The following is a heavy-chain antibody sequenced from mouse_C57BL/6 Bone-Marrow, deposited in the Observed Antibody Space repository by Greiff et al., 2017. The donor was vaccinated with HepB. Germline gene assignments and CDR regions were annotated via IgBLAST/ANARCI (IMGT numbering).Heavy chain of an antibody. V-gene: IGHV1-50*01. J-gene: IGHJ2*01. Sequence: QVQLQQPGAELVKPGASVKLSCKASGYTFTSYWMQWVKQRPGQGLEWIGEIDPSDSYTNYNQKFKGKATLTVDTSSSTAYMQLSSLTSEDSAVYYCARLVDYDGVDYWGQGTTLTVSS. CDR3: ARLVDYDGVDY. CDR1: GYTFTSYW. D-gene: IGHD2-4*01. CDR2: IDPSDSYT.